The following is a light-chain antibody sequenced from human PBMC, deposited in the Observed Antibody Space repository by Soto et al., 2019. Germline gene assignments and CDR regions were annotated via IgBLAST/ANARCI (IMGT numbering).Light chain of an antibody. Sequence: EVVLTQSPATLSLSPGERATLSCRTSQSVSSYLAWYQQKPGQAPRLLIYDASNRATGIPARFSGSGSGTAFTLTISRLEPEDFAVYYCQQRMIWPPITFGQGTRLEIK. CDR2: DAS. J-gene: IGKJ5*01. CDR1: QSVSSY. CDR3: QQRMIWPPIT. V-gene: IGKV3-11*01.